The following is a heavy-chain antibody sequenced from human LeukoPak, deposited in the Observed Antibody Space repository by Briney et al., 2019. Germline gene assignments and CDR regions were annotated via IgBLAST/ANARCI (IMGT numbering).Heavy chain of an antibody. D-gene: IGHD3-10*01. CDR3: ARDKWFGEFYWFDP. V-gene: IGHV3-21*01. CDR2: ISSSSSYI. CDR1: GFTFSSYS. Sequence: GGPLRLSCAASGFTFSSYSMNWVRQAPGKGLEWVSSISSSSSYIYYADSVKGRFTISRDNAKNSLYLQMNSLRAEDTAVYYCARDKWFGEFYWFDPWGQGTLVTVSS. J-gene: IGHJ5*02.